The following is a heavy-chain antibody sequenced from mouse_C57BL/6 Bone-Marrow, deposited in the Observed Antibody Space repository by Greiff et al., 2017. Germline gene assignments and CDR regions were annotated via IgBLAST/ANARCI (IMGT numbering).Heavy chain of an antibody. CDR3: ARGYDYDYAMDN. CDR2: INPNYGTT. D-gene: IGHD2-4*01. Sequence: EVQLQQSGPELVKPGASVKISCKASGYSFTDYNMNWVKQRNGKSLEWIGVINPNYGTTSYNQKFKGKATLTVDQSSSTAYMQLNSLTSEDSAVYYGARGYDYDYAMDNWGQGTSVTVSS. V-gene: IGHV1-39*01. J-gene: IGHJ4*01. CDR1: GYSFTDYN.